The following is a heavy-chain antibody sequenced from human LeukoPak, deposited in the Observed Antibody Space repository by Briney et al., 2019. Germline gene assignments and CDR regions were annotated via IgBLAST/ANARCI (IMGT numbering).Heavy chain of an antibody. Sequence: PGGSLRLSCAASGFTFSSYEMNWVRQAPGKGLEWVSYISSSGSTIYYADSVKGRFTISRDNSKNTVYLQVNSLRAEDTSVYYCARDRSTRLRFLPTDWGQGTLVTVSS. D-gene: IGHD3-3*01. J-gene: IGHJ4*02. V-gene: IGHV3-48*03. CDR3: ARDRSTRLRFLPTD. CDR1: GFTFSSYE. CDR2: ISSSGSTI.